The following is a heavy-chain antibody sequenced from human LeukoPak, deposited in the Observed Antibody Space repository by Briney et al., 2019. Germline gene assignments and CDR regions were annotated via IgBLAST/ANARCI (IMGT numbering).Heavy chain of an antibody. CDR1: GGSISTSGHY. J-gene: IGHJ6*02. CDR3: ARLGSNGWPYYSGLDV. Sequence: PSETLSLTCTVSGGSISTSGHYWGWIRQPQGRGLEWIVCAFYGGPTHYNPSLASRITISVNTSRNQFSLKLNSLTAADTAVYFCARLGSNGWPYYSGLDVWGQGTTVTVSS. CDR2: AFYGGPT. D-gene: IGHD6-19*01. V-gene: IGHV4-39*01.